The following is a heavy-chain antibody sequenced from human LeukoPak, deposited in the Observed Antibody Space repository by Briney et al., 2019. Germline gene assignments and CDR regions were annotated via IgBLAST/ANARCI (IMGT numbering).Heavy chain of an antibody. D-gene: IGHD2-15*01. CDR3: ARGAPGSYCSGGSCPYFDY. CDR1: GYTFIGCD. Sequence: GASVKVSCKASGYTFIGCDINWVRQATGQGLEWMGWMNPNTGNTGYAQKFRGRVTMTRNTSISTASMELSSLTSEDTALYYCARGAPGSYCSGGSCPYFDYWGQGTLVSVSS. CDR2: MNPNTGNT. V-gene: IGHV1-8*01. J-gene: IGHJ4*02.